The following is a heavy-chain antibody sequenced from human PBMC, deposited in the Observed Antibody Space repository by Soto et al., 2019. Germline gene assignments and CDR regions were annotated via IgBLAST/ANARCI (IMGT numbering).Heavy chain of an antibody. CDR3: AKGTDYDSSGYYAYYFDY. CDR1: GFIFSSYA. Sequence: GGSLRLSCAASGFIFSSYAMSWVRQAPGKGLEWVSAISGSGGSTYYADSVKGRFTISRDNSKNTLYLQMNSLRAEDTAVYYCAKGTDYDSSGYYAYYFDYWGQGT. D-gene: IGHD3-22*01. CDR2: ISGSGGST. V-gene: IGHV3-23*01. J-gene: IGHJ4*02.